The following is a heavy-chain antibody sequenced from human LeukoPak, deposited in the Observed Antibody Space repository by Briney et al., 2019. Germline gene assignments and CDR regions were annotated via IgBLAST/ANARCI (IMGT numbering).Heavy chain of an antibody. V-gene: IGHV4-34*01. CDR1: GGSFSGYY. Sequence: SETLSLTCAVYGGSFSGYYWSWIRQPPGKGLEWIGEINHSGSTNYNPSLKSRVTISVDTSKNQFSLKLSSVTAADTAVYYCARVMTTFTPWDAFDIWGQGTVVTVSS. CDR3: ARVMTTFTPWDAFDI. CDR2: INHSGST. J-gene: IGHJ3*02. D-gene: IGHD3-16*01.